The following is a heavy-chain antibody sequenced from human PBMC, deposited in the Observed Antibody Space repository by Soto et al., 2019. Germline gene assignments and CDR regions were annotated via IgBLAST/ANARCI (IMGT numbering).Heavy chain of an antibody. CDR2: IYYSGST. V-gene: IGHV4-59*08. CDR1: GDSISNYY. D-gene: IGHD6-13*01. Sequence: QVQLQESGPGLVKPSETLSLTCTVSGDSISNYYWSWIRQPPGKGLEWIGYIYYSGSTNYNPSLKSQVTISVDTSKNQFSLELSSVTAADTAVYYCARHLWVGSSWYLGAFDIWGQGTMVTVSS. J-gene: IGHJ3*02. CDR3: ARHLWVGSSWYLGAFDI.